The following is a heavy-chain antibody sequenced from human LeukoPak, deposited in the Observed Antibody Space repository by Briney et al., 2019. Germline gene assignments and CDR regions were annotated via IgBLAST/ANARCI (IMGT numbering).Heavy chain of an antibody. J-gene: IGHJ4*02. D-gene: IGHD1-7*01. CDR3: ARSSNWNLGYFDY. CDR2: TIPIFGTA. V-gene: IGHV1-69*05. CDR1: GGTFSSYA. Sequence: SVKVSCKASGGTFSSYAISWVRQAPGQGLEWMGGTIPIFGTANYAQKFQGRVTITTDESTSTAYMELSSLRSEDTAVYYCARSSNWNLGYFDYWGQGTLVTVSS.